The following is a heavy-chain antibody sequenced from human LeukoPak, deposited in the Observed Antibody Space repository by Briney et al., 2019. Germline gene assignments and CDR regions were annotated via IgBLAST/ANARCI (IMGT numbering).Heavy chain of an antibody. CDR3: AREMARNYAFTPGDAFDI. CDR1: GGSISSSSYY. CDR2: IYYSGGT. D-gene: IGHD1-7*01. V-gene: IGHV4-39*07. Sequence: SETLSLTCTVSGGSISSSSYYWGWIRQPPGKGLEWIGSIYYSGGTYYNPSLKSRVTISVDTSKNQFSLKLSSVTAADTAVYYCAREMARNYAFTPGDAFDIWGQGTMVTVSS. J-gene: IGHJ3*02.